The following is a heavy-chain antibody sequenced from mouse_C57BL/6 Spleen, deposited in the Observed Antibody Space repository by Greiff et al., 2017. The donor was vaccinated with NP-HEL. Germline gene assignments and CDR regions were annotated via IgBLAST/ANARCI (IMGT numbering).Heavy chain of an antibody. CDR3: ARAGTTVVATENAMDY. V-gene: IGHV1-72*01. CDR2: IDPNSGGT. Sequence: VQLQQPGAELVKPGASVKLSCKASGYTFTSYWMHWVKQRPGRGLEWIGRIDPNSGGTKYNEKFKRKATLTVDKPSSTAYMQLSSLTSEDSAVYYCARAGTTVVATENAMDYWGQGTSVTVSS. J-gene: IGHJ4*01. CDR1: GYTFTSYW. D-gene: IGHD1-1*01.